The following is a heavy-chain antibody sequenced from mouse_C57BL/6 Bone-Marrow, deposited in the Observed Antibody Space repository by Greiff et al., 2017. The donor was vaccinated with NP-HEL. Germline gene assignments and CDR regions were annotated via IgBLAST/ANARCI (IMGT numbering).Heavy chain of an antibody. Sequence: EVKLVESGGGLVQPGESLKLSCESNEYEFPSHDMSWVRKTPEKRLELVAALNSDGGSTYYPDTMGRRFIISRDNTKKTLYLQMSSLRSEDTALYYCARQDSYYAMDYWGQGTSVTVSS. CDR1: EYEFPSHD. V-gene: IGHV5-2*01. CDR3: ARQDSYYAMDY. J-gene: IGHJ4*01. CDR2: LNSDGGST.